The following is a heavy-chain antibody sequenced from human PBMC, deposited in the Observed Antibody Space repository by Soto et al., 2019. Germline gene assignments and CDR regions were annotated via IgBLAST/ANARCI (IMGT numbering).Heavy chain of an antibody. J-gene: IGHJ4*02. CDR2: IIPIFGTA. V-gene: IGHV1-69*06. CDR1: GGTFSSYA. D-gene: IGHD3-9*01. Sequence: SVKVSCKASGGTFSSYAISWVRQAPGQGLEWMGGIIPIFGTANYAQKFQGRVTITADKSTSTAYMELSSLRSEDTAVYYCARANPYYDILTGYFDYWGQGTMGTVSA. CDR3: ARANPYYDILTGYFDY.